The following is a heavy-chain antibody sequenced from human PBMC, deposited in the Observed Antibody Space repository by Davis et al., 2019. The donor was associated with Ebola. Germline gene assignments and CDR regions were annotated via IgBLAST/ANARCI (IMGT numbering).Heavy chain of an antibody. CDR3: ARGPSTGNSFTY. D-gene: IGHD4-23*01. Sequence: GGSLRLSCAASEFTFSRYSMNWVRQAPGKGLEWVSSITSASSYIYYADSVKGRFTISRDNSKNTLYLQMNGLRAEDTAVYYCARGPSTGNSFTYWGQGTLVTVSS. CDR2: ITSASSYI. J-gene: IGHJ4*02. CDR1: EFTFSRYS. V-gene: IGHV3-21*01.